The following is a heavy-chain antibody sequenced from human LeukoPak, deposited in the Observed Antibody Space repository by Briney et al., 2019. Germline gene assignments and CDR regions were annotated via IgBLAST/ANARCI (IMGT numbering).Heavy chain of an antibody. CDR3: TRRYSSSQYNRFDP. Sequence: GGSLKLSCAASGFTFSGSAMHWVRQASGKGLEWVGRIRSKANSYATAYAASVKGRFTISRDDSKNTAYLQMNSLKTEDTAVYYCTRRYSSSQYNRFDPWGQGTLVTVSS. CDR1: GFTFSGSA. V-gene: IGHV3-73*01. D-gene: IGHD6-13*01. J-gene: IGHJ5*02. CDR2: IRSKANSYAT.